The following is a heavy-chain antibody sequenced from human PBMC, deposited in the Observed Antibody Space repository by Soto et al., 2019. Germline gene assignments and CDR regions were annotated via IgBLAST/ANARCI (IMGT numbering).Heavy chain of an antibody. V-gene: IGHV1-18*01. CDR1: GYTFTSYG. CDR2: ISAYNGNT. D-gene: IGHD3-10*01. Sequence: QVQLVQSGAEVKTPGASVKVSCKASGYTFTSYGISWVRQAPGQGLEWMGWISAYNGNTNYAQKLQGRVTMTTDTSTSTAYMELRSVRSDDTAVYYCARDYYGSGSKLNWFDPWGQGTLVTVSS. CDR3: ARDYYGSGSKLNWFDP. J-gene: IGHJ5*02.